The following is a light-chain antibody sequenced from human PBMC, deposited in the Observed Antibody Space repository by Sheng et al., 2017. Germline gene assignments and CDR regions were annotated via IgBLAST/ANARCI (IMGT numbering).Light chain of an antibody. J-gene: IGKJ1*01. CDR1: QSISSW. CDR3: QQYNSYST. V-gene: IGKV1-5*03. Sequence: DIQMTQSPSTLSASVGDRVTITCRASQSISSWLAWYQQKPGKAPKLLIYKASTLESGVPSSFSGSGSGTEFTLTISSLQPDDFATYYCQQYNSYSTFGQGTK. CDR2: KAS.